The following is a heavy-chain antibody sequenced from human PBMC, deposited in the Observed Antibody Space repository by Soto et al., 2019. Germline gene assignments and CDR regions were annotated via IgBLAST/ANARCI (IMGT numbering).Heavy chain of an antibody. Sequence: SETLSLTCAVYGGSFSGYYWSWIRQPPGKGLEWIGEINHSGSTNYNPSLKSRVTISVDTSKNQFSLKLSSVTAADTAVYYCARVGVQSSTSSYGMDVWGQGTTVTVS. V-gene: IGHV4-34*01. D-gene: IGHD2-2*01. CDR2: INHSGST. CDR3: ARVGVQSSTSSYGMDV. CDR1: GGSFSGYY. J-gene: IGHJ6*02.